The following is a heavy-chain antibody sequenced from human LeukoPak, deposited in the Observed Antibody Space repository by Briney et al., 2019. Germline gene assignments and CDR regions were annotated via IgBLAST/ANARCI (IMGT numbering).Heavy chain of an antibody. D-gene: IGHD2-2*01. J-gene: IGHJ4*02. CDR1: GFTFSSYG. Sequence: PGGSPRLSCAAPGFTFSSYGMHWVRQAPGKGLGWVAVISYDGSNKYYADSVKGRFTISRDNSKNTLYLQMNSLRAEDTAVYYCAKDLLRYCSSTSCYGEDYWGQGTLVTVSS. CDR2: ISYDGSNK. CDR3: AKDLLRYCSSTSCYGEDY. V-gene: IGHV3-30*18.